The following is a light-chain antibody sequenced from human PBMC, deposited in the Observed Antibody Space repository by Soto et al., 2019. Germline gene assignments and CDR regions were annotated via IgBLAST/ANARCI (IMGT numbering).Light chain of an antibody. CDR3: QQRSNWQRT. CDR1: QSVSSY. CDR2: DAS. V-gene: IGKV3-11*01. Sequence: EIVLTQSPATLSLSPGERATLSCRASQSVSSYLAWFQQKPGHAPRLLIYDASNRATGIPARFSGIGSGTDFTLTISSLEPEDFAVYYCQQRSNWQRTFGQGTKVEIK. J-gene: IGKJ1*01.